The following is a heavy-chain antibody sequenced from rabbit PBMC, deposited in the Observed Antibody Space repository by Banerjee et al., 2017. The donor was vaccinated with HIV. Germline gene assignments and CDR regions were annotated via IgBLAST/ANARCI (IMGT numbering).Heavy chain of an antibody. CDR2: IDPVFGSK. Sequence: QLKESGGGLVQPGGSLKLSCKASGFDFSSYSMQWVRQAPGKGLEWIGYIDPVFGSKYYASWVNGRFTISSHNAQNTVDLQMNSLTAADTATYFCVRVQYSYGYDGYAYALFSLWGPGTLVTV. J-gene: IGHJ4*01. CDR1: GFDFSSYS. D-gene: IGHD6-1*01. CDR3: VRVQYSYGYDGYAYALFSL. V-gene: IGHV1S7*01.